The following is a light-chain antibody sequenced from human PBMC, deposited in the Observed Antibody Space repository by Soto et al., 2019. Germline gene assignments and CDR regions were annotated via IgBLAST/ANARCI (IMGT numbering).Light chain of an antibody. CDR3: LQTLQTPPWT. CDR2: LGS. Sequence: DIVVTQSPLSLPVTPGEPASISRRSSQSLLHSDGYNYLDWYLQKPGQSPQLLIYLGSSRASGVPDRFSGSGSGTDFTLKISTVEAEDVGVYYCLQTLQTPPWTFGQGTKVDIK. CDR1: QSLLHSDGYNY. J-gene: IGKJ1*01. V-gene: IGKV2-28*01.